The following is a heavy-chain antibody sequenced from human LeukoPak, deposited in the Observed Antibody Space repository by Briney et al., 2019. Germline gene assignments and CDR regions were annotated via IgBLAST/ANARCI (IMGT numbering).Heavy chain of an antibody. V-gene: IGHV3-21*01. J-gene: IGHJ4*02. Sequence: GGSLRLSCAASGFTFSSYSMNWVRQAPGKGLEWVSSISSSSSYIYYADSVKGRFTISRDNAKNSLYLQINSLRAEDTAVYYCARGRNVLRYFDWFDYWGQGTLVTVSS. CDR1: GFTFSSYS. CDR2: ISSSSSYI. CDR3: ARGRNVLRYFDWFDY. D-gene: IGHD3-9*01.